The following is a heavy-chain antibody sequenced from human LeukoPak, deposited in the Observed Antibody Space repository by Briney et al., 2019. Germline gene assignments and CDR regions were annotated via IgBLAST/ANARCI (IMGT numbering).Heavy chain of an antibody. CDR2: IYYSGST. J-gene: IGHJ4*02. CDR3: ARGGARGYCTDGVCSYHPEHFDY. V-gene: IGHV4-59*01. D-gene: IGHD2-8*01. CDR1: GGSISTYY. Sequence: SETLSLTCTVSGGSISTYYWSWIRQPPGEGLEWIGYIYYSGSTTYNPSLKSRVNISVDTSKNHFSLKLSSVTAADTAVYYCARGGARGYCTDGVCSYHPEHFDYWGQGTLVTVSS.